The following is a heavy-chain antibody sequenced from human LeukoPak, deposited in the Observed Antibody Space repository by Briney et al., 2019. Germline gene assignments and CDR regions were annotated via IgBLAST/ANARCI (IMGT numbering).Heavy chain of an antibody. Sequence: GESLKFSCKTSGYSLASYGISWVRQMPGKGLEWMGRIDPSDSYTNYSPSFQGHVTISADKSISTAYLQWSSLKASDTAMYYCARQDYYYGKEVWGQGTTVTVSS. V-gene: IGHV5-10-1*01. CDR3: ARQDYYYGKEV. CDR1: GYSLASYG. J-gene: IGHJ6*02. CDR2: IDPSDSYT.